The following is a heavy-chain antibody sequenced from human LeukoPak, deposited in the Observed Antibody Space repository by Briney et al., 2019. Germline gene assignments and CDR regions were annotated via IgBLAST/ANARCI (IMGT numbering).Heavy chain of an antibody. D-gene: IGHD3-22*01. Sequence: EASVKVSCKASGYTFTGYYMHWVRQAPGQGLEWMGWINPNSGGTNYAQKFQGRVTMTRDTSISTAYMELSRLRSDDTAVYYCARAYYYDSSGYGSWFDPWGQGTLVTVSS. CDR1: GYTFTGYY. CDR2: INPNSGGT. J-gene: IGHJ5*02. CDR3: ARAYYYDSSGYGSWFDP. V-gene: IGHV1-2*02.